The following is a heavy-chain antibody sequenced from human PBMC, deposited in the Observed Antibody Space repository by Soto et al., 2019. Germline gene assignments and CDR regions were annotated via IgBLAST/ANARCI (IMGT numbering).Heavy chain of an antibody. D-gene: IGHD6-19*01. CDR2: TWYDGSKR. CDR3: ARGWGSGVHHSGFDV. Sequence: QEQLVESGGGVVQPGRSLRLSCAASGFSFRNYGIHWVRQAPGKGLDWVAVTWYDGSKRYYADSVRGRFTISRDNSGNTVQLQMDSLRAEDTSVYYCARGWGSGVHHSGFDVWGQGTTVGVS. V-gene: IGHV3-33*01. J-gene: IGHJ3*01. CDR1: GFSFRNYG.